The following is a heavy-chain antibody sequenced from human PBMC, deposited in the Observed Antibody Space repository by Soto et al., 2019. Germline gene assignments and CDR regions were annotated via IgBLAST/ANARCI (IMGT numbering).Heavy chain of an antibody. CDR2: IIPIFGTA. D-gene: IGHD1-26*01. V-gene: IGHV1-69*01. J-gene: IGHJ5*02. Sequence: VQLVQSGAEVKKPGSSVKVSCKASGGTFSRYAISWVRQAPGQGLEWRGGIIPIFGTANYAQKFPGRVTITADASTGSAYMELSSLRLEDTAVYYCARAIVGPTTTGWLDPWGQGTLVTVSS. CDR3: ARAIVGPTTTGWLDP. CDR1: GGTFSRYA.